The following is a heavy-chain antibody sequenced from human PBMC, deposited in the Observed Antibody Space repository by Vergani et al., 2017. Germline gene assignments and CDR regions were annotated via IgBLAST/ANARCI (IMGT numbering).Heavy chain of an antibody. V-gene: IGHV3-7*03. J-gene: IGHJ2*01. CDR3: ARVTGVDTAMVTLYWYFDL. Sequence: EVQLVESGGGLVQPGGSLRLSCAASGFTFSSYWMSWVRQAPGKGLEWVANIKQDGSEKYYVDSVKGRFTISRDNAKNSLYLQMNSLRAEDTAVYYCARVTGVDTAMVTLYWYFDLWGRGTLVTVSS. D-gene: IGHD5-18*01. CDR2: IKQDGSEK. CDR1: GFTFSSYW.